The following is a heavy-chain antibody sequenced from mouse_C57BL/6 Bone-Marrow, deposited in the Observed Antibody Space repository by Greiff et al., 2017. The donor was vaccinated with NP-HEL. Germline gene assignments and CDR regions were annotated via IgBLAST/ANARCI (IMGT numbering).Heavy chain of an antibody. D-gene: IGHD2-3*01. Sequence: VQLKESGGGLVKPGGSLKLSCAASGFTFSDYGMHWVRQAPEKGLEWVAYISSGSSTIYYADTVKGRFTISRDNAKNTLFLQMTSLRSEDTAMYYCANIYDGYLAWFAYWGQGTLVTVSA. CDR2: ISSGSSTI. V-gene: IGHV5-17*01. J-gene: IGHJ3*01. CDR3: ANIYDGYLAWFAY. CDR1: GFTFSDYG.